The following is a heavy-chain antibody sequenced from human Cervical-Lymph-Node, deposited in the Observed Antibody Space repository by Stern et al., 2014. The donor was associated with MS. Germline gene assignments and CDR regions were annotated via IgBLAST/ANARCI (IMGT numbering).Heavy chain of an antibody. CDR2: ISSRDGTI. D-gene: IGHD3-10*01. V-gene: IGHV3-11*01. CDR3: ARAGGSEDDF. CDR1: GFIFSDYY. Sequence: VQLVESGGGLVKPGGSLRLSCAASGFIFSDYYMNWIRPAPGQGLEWLSYISSRDGTIYYADSVKGRFTISRDNAKKSLYLHMNSLRAEDTAVYYCARAGGSEDDFWGQGTLVTVSS. J-gene: IGHJ4*02.